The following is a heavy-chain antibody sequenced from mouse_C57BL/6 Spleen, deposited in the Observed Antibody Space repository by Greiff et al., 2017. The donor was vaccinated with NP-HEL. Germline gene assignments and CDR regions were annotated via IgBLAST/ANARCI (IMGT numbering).Heavy chain of an antibody. V-gene: IGHV5-17*01. CDR1: GFTFSDYG. CDR2: ISSGSSTI. Sequence: VQLKESGGGLVKPGGSLKLSCAASGFTFSDYGMHWVRQAPEKGLEWVAYISSGSSTIYYADTVKGRFTISRDNAKNTLFLQMTSLRSEDTAMYYCARDSQGYFDVWGTGTTVTVSS. CDR3: ARDSQGYFDV. D-gene: IGHD2-12*01. J-gene: IGHJ1*03.